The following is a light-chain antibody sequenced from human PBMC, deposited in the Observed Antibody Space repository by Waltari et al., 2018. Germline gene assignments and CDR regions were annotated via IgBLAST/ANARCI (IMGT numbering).Light chain of an antibody. CDR2: HAS. J-gene: IGKJ1*01. CDR3: QHYESLPVT. CDR1: QSLRIY. Sequence: EIVLTQSPGTLSLSPGERATLSCRASQSLRIYLAWYQQKPGQAPRLLIYHASSRATGIPDRFSGSGSGTDFSLTISRLEPEDFAVYYCQHYESLPVTFGQGTNVEIK. V-gene: IGKV3-20*01.